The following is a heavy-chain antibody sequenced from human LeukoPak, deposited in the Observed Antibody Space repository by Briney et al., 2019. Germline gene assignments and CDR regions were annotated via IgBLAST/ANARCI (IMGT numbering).Heavy chain of an antibody. V-gene: IGHV3-53*01. D-gene: IGHD3-3*01. CDR3: ARDGQYYDFWSGRRAFDI. CDR2: ICSDGTT. J-gene: IGHJ3*02. CDR1: GSTVSGKY. Sequence: GSLRLSCAASGSTVSGKYMSWVRQAPGKGLEWVSVICSDGTTYYADSVKGRFTISRDNAKNSLYLQMNSLRAEDTAVYYCARDGQYYDFWSGRRAFDIWGQGTMVTVSS.